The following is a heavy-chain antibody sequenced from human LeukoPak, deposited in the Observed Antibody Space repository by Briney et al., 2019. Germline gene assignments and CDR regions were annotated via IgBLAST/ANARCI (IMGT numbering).Heavy chain of an antibody. CDR3: GRIIAAAGTPD. CDR2: INSDGSST. V-gene: IGHV3-74*01. CDR1: GITFSSYW. Sequence: GGSLRLSCAASGITFSSYWMHWVRQAPGKGLVWVSRINSDGSSTSYADSVKGRFTTSRDNARNTLYLQMNSLRAEDTAVYYCGRIIAAAGTPDWGQGTLVTVSS. D-gene: IGHD6-13*01. J-gene: IGHJ4*02.